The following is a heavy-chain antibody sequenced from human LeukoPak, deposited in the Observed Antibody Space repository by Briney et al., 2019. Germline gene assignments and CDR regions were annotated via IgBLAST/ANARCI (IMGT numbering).Heavy chain of an antibody. V-gene: IGHV3-53*01. D-gene: IGHD1-26*01. CDR2: TYSGGST. CDR3: ARFAPDGGSYLDY. J-gene: IGHJ4*02. CDR1: GFTVSSNY. Sequence: PGGSLRLSCAASGFTVSSNYMSWVRQAPGKGLEWVSVTYSGGSTYYADSVKGRFTISRDNSKNTLYLQMNSLRAEDTAVYYCARFAPDGGSYLDYWGQGTLVTVSS.